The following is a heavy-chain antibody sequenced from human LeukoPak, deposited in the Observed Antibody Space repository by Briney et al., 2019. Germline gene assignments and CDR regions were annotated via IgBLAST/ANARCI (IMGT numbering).Heavy chain of an antibody. CDR1: GYTFISYY. CDR2: INPNNGGT. V-gene: IGHV1-2*02. CDR3: ARDRGANSALYDGFDI. Sequence: ASVKVSCKASGYTFISYYMHWVRQAPGQGLEWMGWINPNNGGTNYAQKFQARVTMARDTSIRTAYMEFNSLRSDDTAVYYCARDRGANSALYDGFDIWGQGTMVTVSS. D-gene: IGHD3-16*02. J-gene: IGHJ3*02.